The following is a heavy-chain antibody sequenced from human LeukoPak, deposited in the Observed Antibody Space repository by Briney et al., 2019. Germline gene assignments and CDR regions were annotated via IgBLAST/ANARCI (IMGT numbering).Heavy chain of an antibody. CDR1: GYTFTSYG. V-gene: IGHV1-18*01. Sequence: ASVKVSCRASGYTFTSYGIRWVRQAPGQGLEWMGWISAYNGNTNYAQKLQGRVTMTTDTSTSTAYMELRSLRSDDTAVYYCASSIAARQGFDYWGQGTLVTVSS. CDR2: ISAYNGNT. D-gene: IGHD6-6*01. J-gene: IGHJ4*02. CDR3: ASSIAARQGFDY.